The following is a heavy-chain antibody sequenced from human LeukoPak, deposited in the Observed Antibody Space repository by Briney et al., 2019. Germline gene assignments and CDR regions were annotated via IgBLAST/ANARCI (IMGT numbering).Heavy chain of an antibody. V-gene: IGHV4-39*01. CDR1: GDSISSTSYY. J-gene: IGHJ4*01. CDR3: ASRVYGLGSFNY. D-gene: IGHD3-10*01. CDR2: IYNSGTT. Sequence: SETLSLTCTVSGDSISSTSYYWDWIRQPPGKGLEWIGSIYNSGTTYYNPSLKSRVTISVDTSKNQFSLKVSSVTAADTAVYYCASRVYGLGSFNYWGQGTLVTVSS.